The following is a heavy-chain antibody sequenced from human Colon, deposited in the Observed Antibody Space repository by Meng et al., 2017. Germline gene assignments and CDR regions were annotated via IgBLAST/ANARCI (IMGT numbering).Heavy chain of an antibody. V-gene: IGHV4-61*08. CDR1: GGSVTITGYY. CDR2: IYYTGTT. CDR3: ARDNLLTSGSRFCFDY. D-gene: IGHD6-19*01. Sequence: QVPLQESGPGLVRPSVTLALTCTVSGGSVTITGYYWSWIRQSPGKGLEWIGYIYYTGTTNYNPSLKSRVTISVDTSKNQFSLKLSSVTPADTAVYFCARDNLLTSGSRFCFDYWGQGALVTVSS. J-gene: IGHJ4*02.